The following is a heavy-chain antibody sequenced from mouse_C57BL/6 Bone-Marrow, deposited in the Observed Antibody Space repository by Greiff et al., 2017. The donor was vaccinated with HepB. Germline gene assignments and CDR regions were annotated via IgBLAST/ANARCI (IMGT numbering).Heavy chain of an antibody. J-gene: IGHJ2*01. D-gene: IGHD2-5*01. V-gene: IGHV1-64*01. CDR3: ARDSGYYSNYGDY. Sequence: QVQLKQPGAELVKPGASVKLSCKASGYTFTSYWMHWVKQRPGQGLEWIGMIHPNSGSTNYNEKFKSKATLTVDKSSSTAYMQLSSLTSEDSAVYYCARDSGYYSNYGDYWGQGTTLTVSS. CDR1: GYTFTSYW. CDR2: IHPNSGST.